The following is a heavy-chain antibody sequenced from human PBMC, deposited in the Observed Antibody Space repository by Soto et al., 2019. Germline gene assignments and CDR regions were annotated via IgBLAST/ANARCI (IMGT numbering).Heavy chain of an antibody. CDR1: GFTFSSYA. CDR2: ISYDGSNK. D-gene: IGHD1-1*01. Sequence: GGSLRLSCAASGFTFSSYAMHWVRQAPGKGLEWVAVISYDGSNKYYADSVKGRFTISRDNSKNTLYLQMNSLRAEDTAVYYCARDREGVRRFRLFDYWGQGTLVTVSS. V-gene: IGHV3-30-3*01. J-gene: IGHJ4*02. CDR3: ARDREGVRRFRLFDY.